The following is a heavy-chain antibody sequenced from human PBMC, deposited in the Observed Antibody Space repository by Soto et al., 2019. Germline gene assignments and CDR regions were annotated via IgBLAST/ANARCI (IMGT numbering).Heavy chain of an antibody. CDR2: IYHSGST. V-gene: IGHV4-30-2*05. J-gene: IGHJ4*02. CDR1: GGSISSGGYS. Sequence: SETLSLTCAVSGGSISSGGYSWSWIRQPPGKGLEWIGYIYHSGSTYYNPSLKSRVTISVDTSKNQFSLKLSSVTAADTAVYYCASNSYGYIFYDHSGQGTLVTVSS. D-gene: IGHD5-18*01. CDR3: ASNSYGYIFYDH.